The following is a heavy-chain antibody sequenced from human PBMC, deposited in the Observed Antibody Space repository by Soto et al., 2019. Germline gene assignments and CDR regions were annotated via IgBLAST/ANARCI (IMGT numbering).Heavy chain of an antibody. CDR2: INWNSGSI. D-gene: IGHD6-13*01. Sequence: CAASGFTFDDYAMHWVRQVPGKGLEWVSGINWNSGSIGYGDSVKGRFAISRDNAKNSLHLQMNSLSAEDTAFYYCVKDESINWYSGHFRHWGQGTLVTVSS. V-gene: IGHV3-9*01. CDR1: GFTFDDYA. J-gene: IGHJ1*01. CDR3: VKDESINWYSGHFRH.